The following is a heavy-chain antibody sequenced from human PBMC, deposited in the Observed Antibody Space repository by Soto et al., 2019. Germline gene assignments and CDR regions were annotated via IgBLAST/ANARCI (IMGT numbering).Heavy chain of an antibody. CDR2: IMPVFHTT. V-gene: IGHV1-69*01. CDR3: AAATISPVSATLYHYGMDV. D-gene: IGHD6-25*01. J-gene: IGHJ6*02. Sequence: QVQLVQSGAEVKKPGSSVKVSCHASGGTFNNFAFTWVRQAPGQGLEWLGGIMPVFHTTNIAQTFQDRITVTADDFTTTVYMEMTSLRYDETAVYYCAAATISPVSATLYHYGMDVWGQGTTVTVSS. CDR1: GGTFNNFA.